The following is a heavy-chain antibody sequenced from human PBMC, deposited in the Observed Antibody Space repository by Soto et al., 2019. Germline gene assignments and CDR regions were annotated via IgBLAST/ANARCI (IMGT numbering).Heavy chain of an antibody. J-gene: IGHJ6*03. Sequence: ASVKVSCKASGYTFTSYDINWVRQATGQGLEWMGWMNPNSGNTGYAQKFQGRVTMTRNTSISTAYMELSSLRSEDTAVYYCARASDGSGSYYYYYYMDVWGKGTTVTVSS. CDR2: MNPNSGNT. CDR1: GYTFTSYD. CDR3: ARASDGSGSYYYYYYMDV. V-gene: IGHV1-8*01. D-gene: IGHD3-10*01.